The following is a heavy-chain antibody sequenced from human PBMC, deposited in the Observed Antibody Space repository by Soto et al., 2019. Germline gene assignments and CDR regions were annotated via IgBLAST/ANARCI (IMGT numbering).Heavy chain of an antibody. CDR3: ARAHYGDYDGSYFDY. D-gene: IGHD4-17*01. V-gene: IGHV3-30-3*01. Sequence: GGSLRLSCAASGFTFSIYAMHWVRHAPGKGLEWVAVISYDGSNKYYADSVKGRFTISRDNSKNTLYLQMNSLRAEDTAVYYCARAHYGDYDGSYFDYWGQGTLVTVSS. CDR1: GFTFSIYA. J-gene: IGHJ4*02. CDR2: ISYDGSNK.